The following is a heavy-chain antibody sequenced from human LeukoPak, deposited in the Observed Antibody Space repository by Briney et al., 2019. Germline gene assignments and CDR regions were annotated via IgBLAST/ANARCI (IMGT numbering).Heavy chain of an antibody. CDR1: GFTFSSYS. CDR2: ISSSSSYI. J-gene: IGHJ4*02. V-gene: IGHV3-21*01. Sequence: TAGGSLRLSCAASGFTFSSYSMNWVRQAPGKGLEWVSSISSSSSYIYYADSVKGRFTISRDNAKNSLYLQMNSLRAEDTAVYYCARAQWQSAFTNDYWGQGTLVTVSP. CDR3: ARAQWQSAFTNDY. D-gene: IGHD6-19*01.